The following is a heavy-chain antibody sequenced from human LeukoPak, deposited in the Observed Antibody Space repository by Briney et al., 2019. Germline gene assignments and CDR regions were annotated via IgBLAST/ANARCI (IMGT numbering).Heavy chain of an antibody. CDR3: VKDRMLVPTANFNWFDP. J-gene: IGHJ5*02. V-gene: IGHV3-23*01. CDR2: ISGSGNTP. CDR1: GFTFSAYA. D-gene: IGHD2-2*01. Sequence: GGSLRLSCAASGFTFSAYAMSWVRQAPGKGLEWVLAISGSGNTPYYADSVKGRFTVSRDNSNNTLYLQMNTLRAEDTAVYYCVKDRMLVPTANFNWFDPWGQGTLVTVSS.